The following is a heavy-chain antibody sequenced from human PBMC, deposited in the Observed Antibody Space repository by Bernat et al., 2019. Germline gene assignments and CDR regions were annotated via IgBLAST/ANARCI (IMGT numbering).Heavy chain of an antibody. CDR2: INQDGSEK. J-gene: IGHJ6*02. CDR1: GFTLRSYW. V-gene: IGHV3-7*04. D-gene: IGHD6-19*01. CDR3: AGEQTIAVPGTGGMDV. Sequence: ELQLVESGGGLVQPGGSLRLSCAASGFTLRSYWMSWVRQAPGKGLEWVANINQDGSEKYYVDSVKGRFTIYRDNAKKSLYLQMNSLRAEDTAVYYCAGEQTIAVPGTGGMDVWGQGTTVTVSS.